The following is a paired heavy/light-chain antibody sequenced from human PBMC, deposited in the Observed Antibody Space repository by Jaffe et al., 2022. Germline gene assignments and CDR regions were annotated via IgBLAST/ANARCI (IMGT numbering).Light chain of an antibody. V-gene: IGKV4-1*01. Sequence: DIVMTQSPDSLAVSLGERAAINCKSSLSILHSSNNKNYLAWYQQKPGQSPKLLIYWASTRESGVPDRFSGSGSGTDFTLTISSLQAEDVATYYCQQYFSTPLTFGGGTKVEIK. CDR3: QQYFSTPLT. CDR1: LSILHSSNNKNY. J-gene: IGKJ4*01. CDR2: WAS.
Heavy chain of an antibody. CDR1: GYSFSNYA. J-gene: IGHJ5*02. CDR2: INTAYGNT. Sequence: QVQLVQSGPEVTKPGASVKVSCRASGYSFSNYAIHWVRQAPGQRLEWMGWINTAYGNTKYSQKFQDRVTITKDTSASTTYMELSSLRSEDTALYFCGREGFCTGNTCFSSTWSDAWGQGTLVTVSS. CDR3: GREGFCTGNTCFSSTWSDA. V-gene: IGHV1-3*04. D-gene: IGHD2-8*02.